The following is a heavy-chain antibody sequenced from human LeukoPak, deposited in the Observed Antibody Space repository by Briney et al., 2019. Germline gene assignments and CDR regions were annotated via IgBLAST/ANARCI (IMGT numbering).Heavy chain of an antibody. J-gene: IGHJ3*02. CDR2: IKQDGSEK. CDR3: ARDRSQWELRGTNAFDI. CDR1: GFTFSSYW. V-gene: IGHV3-7*01. Sequence: GGSLRLSCAASGFTFSSYWMSWVRQAPGKGLEWVANIKQDGSEKYYVDSVKGRFTISRDNAKNSLYLQMNSLRAEDTAVYYCARDRSQWELRGTNAFDIWGQGTMVTVSS. D-gene: IGHD1-26*01.